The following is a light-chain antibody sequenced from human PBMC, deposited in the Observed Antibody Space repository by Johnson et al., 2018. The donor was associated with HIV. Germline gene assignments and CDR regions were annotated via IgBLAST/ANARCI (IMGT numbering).Light chain of an antibody. J-gene: IGLJ1*01. CDR3: GTWDSILRSGF. Sequence: QSVLTQPPSVSAAPGQKVTISCSGSSSNIGNNYVSWYQQLPGTAPKLLIYDNNKRPSGYPDRSSGSKSGTSATLGITGLQTGDEADDYCGTWDSILRSGFVGTVTKVTVL. CDR1: SSNIGNNY. V-gene: IGLV1-51*01. CDR2: DNN.